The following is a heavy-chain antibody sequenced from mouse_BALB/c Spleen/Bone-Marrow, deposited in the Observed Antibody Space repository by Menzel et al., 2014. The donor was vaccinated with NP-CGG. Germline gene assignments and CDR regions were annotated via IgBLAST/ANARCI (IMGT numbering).Heavy chain of an antibody. CDR2: INPSSGYT. CDR1: GYTFTSYT. CDR3: AREARTGAWFTY. V-gene: IGHV1-4*02. J-gene: IGHJ3*01. D-gene: IGHD4-1*01. Sequence: QVQLKDSGAELARPGASVKMSCKASGYTFTSYTIQWVKQRPGQGLEWIGYINPSSGYTDYNQKFKDKTTLTADKSSNPAYMQRASLTSEDSVVYSCAREARTGAWFTYWGQGTLVTVSA.